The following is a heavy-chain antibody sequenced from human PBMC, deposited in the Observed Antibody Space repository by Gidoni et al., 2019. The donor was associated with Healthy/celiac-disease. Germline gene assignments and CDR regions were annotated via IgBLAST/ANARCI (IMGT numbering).Heavy chain of an antibody. CDR3: AKKGLYCSGGSCYDWFDP. V-gene: IGHV3-30*18. D-gene: IGHD2-15*01. CDR2: ISYDGSNK. Sequence: QVQLVESGGGVVQPGTSLRLSCAASGFPFSSYCMHWVRQAPGKGLEWVAVISYDGSNKYYADSVKGRFTISRDNSKNTLYLQMNSLRAEDTAVYYCAKKGLYCSGGSCYDWFDPWGQGTLVTVSS. CDR1: GFPFSSYC. J-gene: IGHJ5*02.